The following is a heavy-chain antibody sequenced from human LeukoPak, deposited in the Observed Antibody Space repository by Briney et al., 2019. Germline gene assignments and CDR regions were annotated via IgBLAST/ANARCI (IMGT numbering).Heavy chain of an antibody. V-gene: IGHV3-30*02. CDR3: ARDRGNWFDP. CDR2: IRYDGTNK. D-gene: IGHD3-10*01. Sequence: GGSLRLPCAGSGFTFSSYGMHWVRQAPGKGLEWVAFIRYDGTNKYYADSVKGRFTISRDNSKNTLYLQMNSLRAEDTAVYYCARDRGNWFDPWGQGTLVTVSS. J-gene: IGHJ5*02. CDR1: GFTFSSYG.